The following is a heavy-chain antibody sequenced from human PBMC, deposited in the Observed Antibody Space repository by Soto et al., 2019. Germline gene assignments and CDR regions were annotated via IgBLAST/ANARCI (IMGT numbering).Heavy chain of an antibody. CDR2: IKQDGSEK. D-gene: IGHD3-10*01. J-gene: IGHJ4*01. Sequence: EVQLVESGGGLVQPGGSLRLSCAASGFTFSNYWMSWVRQAPGKGLEWVANIKQDGSEKYYVDSVKGRFTISRDNAKKSLYLQMNNLRAEDTAVYYCARDETYYYGSGPVGGHGTLVTVSS. V-gene: IGHV3-7*01. CDR1: GFTFSNYW. CDR3: ARDETYYYGSGPV.